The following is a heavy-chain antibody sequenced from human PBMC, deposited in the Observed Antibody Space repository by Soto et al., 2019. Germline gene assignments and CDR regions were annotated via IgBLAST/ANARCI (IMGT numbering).Heavy chain of an antibody. CDR1: GFTLSSYM. V-gene: IGHV3-48*02. Sequence: PGGSLRRSCAASGFTLSSYMMNWVRQAPGQGLELIAYISNSGSSIDYADSVKGRFTIYRDNSKNSLYLQMSGLRDEDRAVYYCERSYFDSSGYECMDVGGQGTTVNVSS. CDR2: ISNSGSSI. D-gene: IGHD3-22*01. J-gene: IGHJ6*02. CDR3: ERSYFDSSGYECMDV.